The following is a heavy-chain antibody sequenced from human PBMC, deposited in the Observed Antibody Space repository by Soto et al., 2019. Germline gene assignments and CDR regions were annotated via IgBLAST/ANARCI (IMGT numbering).Heavy chain of an antibody. Sequence: GGSLSLSCAASGFTFSSYSMNWVRQAPGKGLEWVSSISSSSSYIYYADSVKGRFTISRDNAKNSLYLQMNSLRAEDTAVYYCARDRGSHGAFDIWGQGTMVTVSS. CDR1: GFTFSSYS. CDR2: ISSSSSYI. V-gene: IGHV3-21*01. J-gene: IGHJ3*02. CDR3: ARDRGSHGAFDI.